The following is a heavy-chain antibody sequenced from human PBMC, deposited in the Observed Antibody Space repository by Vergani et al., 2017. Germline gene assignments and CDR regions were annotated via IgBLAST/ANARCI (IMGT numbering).Heavy chain of an antibody. CDR3: ARGPSLHYYYMDV. CDR1: GGSFSGYY. CDR2: INHSGST. V-gene: IGHV4-34*01. Sequence: QLQLQQWGAGLLKPSETLSLTCAVYGGSFSGYYWSWIRQPPGKGLEWIGEINHSGSTNYNPSLKSRVTISVDTSKNQFSLKLSSVTAADTAVYYCARGPSLHYYYMDVWGKGTTVTVSS. J-gene: IGHJ6*03.